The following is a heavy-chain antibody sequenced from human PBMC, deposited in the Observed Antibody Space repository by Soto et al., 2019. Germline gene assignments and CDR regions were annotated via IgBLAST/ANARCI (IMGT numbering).Heavy chain of an antibody. D-gene: IGHD1-26*01. CDR1: GFTFRSYG. V-gene: IGHV3-33*01. Sequence: GGSLRLSCAASGFTFRSYGMHWVRQAPGKGLEWVAVIWYDGSNKYYADSVKGRFTISRDNSKNTLYLQMNSLRAEDTAVYYCARVATWLYYYYYGMDVWGQGTTVTVSS. CDR3: ARVATWLYYYYYGMDV. J-gene: IGHJ6*02. CDR2: IWYDGSNK.